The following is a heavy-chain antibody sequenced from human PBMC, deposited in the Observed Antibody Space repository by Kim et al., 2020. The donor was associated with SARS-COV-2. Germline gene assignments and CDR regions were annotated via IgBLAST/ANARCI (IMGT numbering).Heavy chain of an antibody. V-gene: IGHV3-30*04. J-gene: IGHJ4*02. CDR1: GFTFSTYA. Sequence: GGSLRLSCATSGFTFSTYAMHWVRQAPGKGLEWVAVISHDATNNYYADSVKGRFTISRDNPKNTLYLQMNSLRAEDTAVYYCARGYDILTGYSNYWGQGT. D-gene: IGHD3-9*01. CDR2: ISHDATNN. CDR3: ARGYDILTGYSNY.